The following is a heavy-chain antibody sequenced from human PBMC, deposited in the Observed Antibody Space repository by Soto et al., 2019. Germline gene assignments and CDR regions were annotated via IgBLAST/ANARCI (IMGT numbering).Heavy chain of an antibody. D-gene: IGHD2-15*01. V-gene: IGHV3-7*01. CDR1: GFTFSNYW. J-gene: IGHJ4*02. CDR2: IKEDGSEK. Sequence: GGSLRLSCAASGFTFSNYWITWVRQAPGKGLEWVANIKEDGSEKHYVDSVKGRFTISRDNAKNSLYLQMNSLRVEDTAVYFCSRDVVVGAKALNYWGQGALVTVSS. CDR3: SRDVVVGAKALNY.